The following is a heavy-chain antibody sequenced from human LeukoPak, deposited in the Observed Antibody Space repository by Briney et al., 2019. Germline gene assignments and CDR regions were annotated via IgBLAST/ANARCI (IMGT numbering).Heavy chain of an antibody. CDR3: ARVHSKGGFDY. D-gene: IGHD2-15*01. Sequence: PSETLSLTCTVSGGSISSSSSYWGWIRQPPGKGLEWFGSIYYSGSPFYNPSLKGRVTISLDTSKNQFSLKLSSVTAADTAVYYCARVHSKGGFDYWGQGTLVTVSS. CDR1: GGSISSSSSY. CDR2: IYYSGSP. J-gene: IGHJ4*02. V-gene: IGHV4-39*07.